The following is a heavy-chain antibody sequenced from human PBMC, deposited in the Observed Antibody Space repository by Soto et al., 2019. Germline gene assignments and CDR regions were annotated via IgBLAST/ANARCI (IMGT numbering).Heavy chain of an antibody. V-gene: IGHV4-39*01. CDR1: GGSISSSSYY. CDR3: ARTSPPFRGAYYYGMDV. D-gene: IGHD3-16*01. CDR2: IYYSGST. J-gene: IGHJ6*02. Sequence: PSETLSLTCTVSGGSISSSSYYWGLIRQPPGKGLEWIGSIYYSGSTYYNPSLKSRVTISVDTSKNQSPLKLSSVPAADTAVYYCARTSPPFRGAYYYGMDVWGQGTTVTVSS.